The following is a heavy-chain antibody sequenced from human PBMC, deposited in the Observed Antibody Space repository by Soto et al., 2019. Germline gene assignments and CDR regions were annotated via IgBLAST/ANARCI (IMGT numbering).Heavy chain of an antibody. CDR3: ARVNGSYGYETFDY. D-gene: IGHD5-18*01. J-gene: IGHJ4*02. V-gene: IGHV4-4*02. CDR1: GGSISSSNW. Sequence: SETLSLTCAVSGGSISSSNWWSWVRQPPGKGLEWIGEIYHSGSTNYNPSLKSRVTISVDKSKNQFSLKLSSVTAADTTVYYCARVNGSYGYETFDYWGQGTLVTVSS. CDR2: IYHSGST.